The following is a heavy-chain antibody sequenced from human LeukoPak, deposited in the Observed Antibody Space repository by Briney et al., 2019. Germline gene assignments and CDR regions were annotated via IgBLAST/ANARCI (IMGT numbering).Heavy chain of an antibody. V-gene: IGHV4-59*12. Sequence: SETLSLTCTVSGDSISSYYWSWIRQPPGKGLEWIGYMFYSGSTNYSPSFKSRVSLSVDTSENQFSLKLSSVTAADTAVYYCASVNSSGYWPFDYWGQGTLVTVSS. D-gene: IGHD3-22*01. CDR2: MFYSGST. J-gene: IGHJ4*02. CDR1: GDSISSYY. CDR3: ASVNSSGYWPFDY.